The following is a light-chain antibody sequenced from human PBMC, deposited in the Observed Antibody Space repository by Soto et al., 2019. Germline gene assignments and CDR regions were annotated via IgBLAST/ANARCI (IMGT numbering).Light chain of an antibody. V-gene: IGLV1-40*01. CDR2: DNS. CDR3: QSYDSSLSGVV. J-gene: IGLJ2*01. CDR1: SSNIGAGYD. Sequence: QAVVTQPPSVSGAPGQRVTISCSGNSSNIGAGYDVHWYQQLPGTAPKLLIYDNSNRPSGVPDRFSGSKSGTSASLAITGLQAEDEADYYCQSYDSSLSGVVFGGGTKLTVL.